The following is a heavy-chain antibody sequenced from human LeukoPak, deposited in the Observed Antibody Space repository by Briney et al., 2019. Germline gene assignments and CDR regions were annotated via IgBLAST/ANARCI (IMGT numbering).Heavy chain of an antibody. D-gene: IGHD3-10*01. CDR2: IIPFFGTT. V-gene: IGHV1-69*06. Sequence: SVKVSCKASRGTFSNYAISWVRQAPGQGLEWMGGIIPFFGTTNYAQKFQGRVTITADKSTSTAYLELRSLRSDDTAVYYCARSGKPIYYYYMDVWGKGTTVTISS. J-gene: IGHJ6*03. CDR1: RGTFSNYA. CDR3: ARSGKPIYYYYMDV.